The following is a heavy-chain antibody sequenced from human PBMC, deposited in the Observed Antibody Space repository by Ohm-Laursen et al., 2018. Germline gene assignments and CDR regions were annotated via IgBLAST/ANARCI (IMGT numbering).Heavy chain of an antibody. Sequence: SVKVSCKASGYTFTGYYMHWVRQAPGQGLEWMGWINPNNGGTNYAQKFQGRVTMTRDTSISTAYMELSRLRSDDTAVYYCATFPPDYSNTPVDYWGQGTLVTVSS. J-gene: IGHJ4*02. CDR2: INPNNGGT. D-gene: IGHD4-11*01. CDR3: ATFPPDYSNTPVDY. CDR1: GYTFTGYY. V-gene: IGHV1-2*02.